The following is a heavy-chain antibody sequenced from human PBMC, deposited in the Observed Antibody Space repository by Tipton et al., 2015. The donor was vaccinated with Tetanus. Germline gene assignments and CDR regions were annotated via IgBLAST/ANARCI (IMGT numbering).Heavy chain of an antibody. CDR2: INPSGGST. V-gene: IGHV1-46*01. Sequence: QSGPEVKKPGASVKVSCKASGYTFTSYDINWVRQATGQGLEWMGIINPSGGSTSYAQKFQGRVTMTRDTSTSTVYMELSSLRSEDTAVYYCAIPMTTVTTAPFDYWGQGTLVTVSS. CDR1: GYTFTSYD. D-gene: IGHD4-17*01. J-gene: IGHJ4*02. CDR3: AIPMTTVTTAPFDY.